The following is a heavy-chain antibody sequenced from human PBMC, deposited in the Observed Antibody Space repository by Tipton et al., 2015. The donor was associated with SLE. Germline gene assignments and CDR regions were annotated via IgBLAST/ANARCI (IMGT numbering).Heavy chain of an antibody. V-gene: IGHV4-59*08. CDR1: GGSISSYY. D-gene: IGHD3-16*01. J-gene: IGHJ4*02. Sequence: TLSLTCTVSGGSISSYYWSWIRQPPGKGLEWIGYIYYSGSTNYNPSLKSRVTISVDTSKNQFSLKLSSVTAADTAVYYCARRSGGWGEFDYWGQGTLVTVSS. CDR2: IYYSGST. CDR3: ARRSGGWGEFDY.